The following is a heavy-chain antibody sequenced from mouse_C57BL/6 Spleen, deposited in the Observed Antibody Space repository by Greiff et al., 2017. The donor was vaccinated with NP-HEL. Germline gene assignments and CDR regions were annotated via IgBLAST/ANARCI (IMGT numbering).Heavy chain of an antibody. Sequence: QVQLKQSGPELVKPGASVKISCKASGYAFSSSWMNWVKQRPGKGLEWIGRIYPGDGDTNYNGKFKGKATLTADKSSSTAYMQLSSLTSEDSAVYFCARHTTVVADWYFDVWGTGTTVTVSS. CDR1: GYAFSSSW. CDR2: IYPGDGDT. CDR3: ARHTTVVADWYFDV. J-gene: IGHJ1*03. V-gene: IGHV1-82*01. D-gene: IGHD1-1*01.